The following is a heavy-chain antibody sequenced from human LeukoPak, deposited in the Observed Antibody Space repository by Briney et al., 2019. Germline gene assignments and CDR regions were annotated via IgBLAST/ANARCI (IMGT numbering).Heavy chain of an antibody. V-gene: IGHV3-30*18. CDR2: ISYDGSNE. CDR1: GFTFSSYG. Sequence: GGSLRLSCAASGFTFSSYGMHWVRQAPGKGLEWVAVISYDGSNEYYADSVKGRFTISRDNSKNTLYLQMNSLRAEDTAVYYCAKDSRGYSYGDYFDYWGQGTLVTVSS. CDR3: AKDSRGYSYGDYFDY. D-gene: IGHD5-18*01. J-gene: IGHJ4*02.